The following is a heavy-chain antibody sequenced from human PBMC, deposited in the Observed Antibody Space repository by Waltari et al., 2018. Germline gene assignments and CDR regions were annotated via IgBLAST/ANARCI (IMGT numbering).Heavy chain of an antibody. CDR3: AKDGSSSGWYRRPFDY. J-gene: IGHJ4*02. CDR1: GFTFSSYA. Sequence: EVQLLESGGGLVQPGGSLRLSCAASGFTFSSYAVSWVRQAPGKGLEWVSVIYSGGSTYYADSVKGRFTISRDNSKNTLYLQMNSLRAEDTAVYYCAKDGSSSGWYRRPFDYWGQGTLVTVSS. D-gene: IGHD6-19*01. V-gene: IGHV3-23*03. CDR2: IYSGGST.